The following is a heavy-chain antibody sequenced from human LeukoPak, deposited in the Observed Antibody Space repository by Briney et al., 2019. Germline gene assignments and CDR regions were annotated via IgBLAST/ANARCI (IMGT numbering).Heavy chain of an antibody. CDR1: GFTFSDYY. CDR3: ARGVACSIRYFDY. CDR2: ISRIGSTI. Sequence: GRSLRLSCAASGFTFSDYYMSSVRQAPGKGLEWDSYISRIGSTIHHAGSVKGRFTISRDHAKSSLYLQMNSLRAEDTAVYYCARGVACSIRYFDYWGQGTLVTVSS. V-gene: IGHV3-11*01. D-gene: IGHD5-12*01. J-gene: IGHJ4*02.